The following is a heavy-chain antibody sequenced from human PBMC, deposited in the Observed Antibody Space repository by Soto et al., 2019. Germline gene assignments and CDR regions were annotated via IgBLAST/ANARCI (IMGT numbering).Heavy chain of an antibody. D-gene: IGHD5-18*01. V-gene: IGHV3-21*01. CDR3: ARSSNRYTASFYFDY. CDR2: ISSSSSYI. Sequence: PGGSMRLSCAASGFTFSSYIMDWVCQAQGKGLEWVSSISSSSSYIYYADSVKGRFTISRDNAKNSLYLQMNSLRAEDTAVYYCARSSNRYTASFYFDYWGQGTLVTVSS. CDR1: GFTFSSYI. J-gene: IGHJ4*02.